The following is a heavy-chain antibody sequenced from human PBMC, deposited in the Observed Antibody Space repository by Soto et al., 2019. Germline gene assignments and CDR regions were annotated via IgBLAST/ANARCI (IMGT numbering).Heavy chain of an antibody. J-gene: IGHJ4*02. CDR1: GGSINSVGSC. Sequence: QVQLQESGPGLVKPSQTLSLTCTVSGGSINSVGSCWSGSRRHPGKGLDWFGCISSGGSTSYNPSLKSRVTISVDTSKNQFSLKLTSVTAADTAVYYCSRGILVWGQGALITVSS. V-gene: IGHV4-31*03. D-gene: IGHD5-18*01. CDR3: SRGILV. CDR2: ISSGGST.